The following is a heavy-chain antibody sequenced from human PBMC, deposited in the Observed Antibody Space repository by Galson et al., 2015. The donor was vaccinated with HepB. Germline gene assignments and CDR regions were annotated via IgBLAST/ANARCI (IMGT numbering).Heavy chain of an antibody. V-gene: IGHV3-30-3*01. J-gene: IGHJ4*02. D-gene: IGHD3-22*01. Sequence: SRRLSCEASGFTFSSYAMHWVRQAPGKGLEWVAVISYDGSNKYYADSVKGRFTISRDNSKNTLNLQMNSLRAEDTAVYYCARDGGAEVPDYYDSGGYYSYFDYWGQGTLVTVSS. CDR3: ARDGGAEVPDYYDSGGYYSYFDY. CDR2: ISYDGSNK. CDR1: GFTFSSYA.